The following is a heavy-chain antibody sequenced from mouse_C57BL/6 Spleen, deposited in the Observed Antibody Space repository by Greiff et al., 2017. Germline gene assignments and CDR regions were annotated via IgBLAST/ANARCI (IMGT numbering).Heavy chain of an antibody. CDR3: ARAVRYPYWYFDV. V-gene: IGHV1-82*01. Sequence: VKLMESGPELVKPGASVKISCKASGYAFSSSWMNWVKQRPGKGLEWIGRIYPGDGDTNYNGKFKGKATLTADKSSSTAYMQLSSLTSEDSAVYFCARAVRYPYWYFDVWGTGTTVTVSS. D-gene: IGHD1-1*01. CDR2: IYPGDGDT. CDR1: GYAFSSSW. J-gene: IGHJ1*03.